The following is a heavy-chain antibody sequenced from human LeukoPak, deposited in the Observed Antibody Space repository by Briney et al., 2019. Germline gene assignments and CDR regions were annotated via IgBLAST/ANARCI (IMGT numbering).Heavy chain of an antibody. J-gene: IGHJ2*01. D-gene: IGHD4-23*01. V-gene: IGHV3-23*01. CDR3: AKISGGSGWYFDL. Sequence: GGSLRLTCVASGFTLGTYLMIWVRQGPGKRLEWVAAISRASENTYYADSVKGRCTISRDDPQNTVSLQMNSLRAEDTAVYYCAKISGGSGWYFDLWGLGTLVTVSS. CDR2: ISRASENT. CDR1: GFTLGTYL.